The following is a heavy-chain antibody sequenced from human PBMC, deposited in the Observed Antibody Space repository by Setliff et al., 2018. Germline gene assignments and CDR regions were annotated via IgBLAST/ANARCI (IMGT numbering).Heavy chain of an antibody. D-gene: IGHD3-9*01. J-gene: IGHJ4*02. CDR1: GYSFSDSA. V-gene: IGHV1-2*02. CDR3: AGVDVLTASPF. Sequence: ASVKVSCKASGYSFSDSAVNWVRQAPGQGLEWVGWINPNSGGTNYAQKFQGRVTMAWDTSISTAYMDLSRLTSDDTATYYCAGVDVLTASPFWGQGTLVTVSS. CDR2: INPNSGGT.